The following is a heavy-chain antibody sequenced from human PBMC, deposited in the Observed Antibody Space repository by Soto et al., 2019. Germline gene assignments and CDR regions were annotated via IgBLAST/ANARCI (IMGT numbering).Heavy chain of an antibody. CDR3: GRDRDYYDSSGP. CDR1: GYTFTSYG. V-gene: IGHV1-18*01. J-gene: IGHJ5*02. CDR2: ISASNGNT. D-gene: IGHD3-22*01. Sequence: QVQLVQSGAEVKKPGASVTVSCKASGYTFTSYGLSLVRQAPGQGREWVGWISASNGNTNYAQKFKGRVTMTTDTSTSTAYMELRSLRSDDTAVYYCGRDRDYYDSSGPWGQGTLVTVSS.